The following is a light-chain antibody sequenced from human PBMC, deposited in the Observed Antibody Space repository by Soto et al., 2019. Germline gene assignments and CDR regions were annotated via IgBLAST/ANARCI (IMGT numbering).Light chain of an antibody. CDR1: QSVISY. CDR3: QQYNNWPWLT. J-gene: IGKJ4*01. Sequence: EVVMTQSPVTLSVSPGEGATLSCRASQSVISYLAWYQQKPGQAPRLLIYGASTRATDVPARFSGSGSGTEFTLTSSSRQPEDFGVYYCQQYNNWPWLTFGGGTKVEI. CDR2: GAS. V-gene: IGKV3-15*01.